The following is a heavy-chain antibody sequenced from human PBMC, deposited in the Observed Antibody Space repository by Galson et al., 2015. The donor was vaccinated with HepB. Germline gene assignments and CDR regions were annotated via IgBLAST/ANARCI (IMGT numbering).Heavy chain of an antibody. J-gene: IGHJ3*02. V-gene: IGHV4-34*01. CDR1: GGSLSGYH. CDR2: INHSGST. D-gene: IGHD3-3*01. CDR3: ARATFGVVRFAFDI. Sequence: ETLSLTCAVYGGSLSGYHWIWIRQSPGTGLEWIGEINHSGSTNYNPSLKSRVTISVDTSKNQFSLKLSSVTAADTAVYYCARATFGVVRFAFDIWGQGTMVTVSS.